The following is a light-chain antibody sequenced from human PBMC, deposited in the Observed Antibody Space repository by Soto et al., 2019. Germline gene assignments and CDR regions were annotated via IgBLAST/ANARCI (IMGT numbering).Light chain of an antibody. J-gene: IGKJ2*01. Sequence: IVLTQSPGTLSXXPGERATLSCRASQSVSSSYLAWYQQKPGQAPRLLIYGASSRATGIPDRFSXXXXXXXXTXTISRLEPEDFAVYYCHQYGSSPYTFGQGTKLEIK. CDR2: GAS. CDR3: HQYGSSPYT. CDR1: QSVSSSY. V-gene: IGKV3-20*01.